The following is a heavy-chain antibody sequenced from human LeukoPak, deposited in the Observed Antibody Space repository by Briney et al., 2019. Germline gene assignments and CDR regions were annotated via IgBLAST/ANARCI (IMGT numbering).Heavy chain of an antibody. D-gene: IGHD3-22*01. V-gene: IGHV3-23*01. J-gene: IGHJ4*02. Sequence: GGSLRLSCAASGFTFSIHGMNWVRQGPGKGLEWVSGITGSGGSTYYADSVKGRFTISRDNSKNTVYLQMNSLRAEDTAVYYCARNLSLIALTDWGQGTLVTVSS. CDR3: ARNLSLIALTD. CDR2: ITGSGGST. CDR1: GFTFSIHG.